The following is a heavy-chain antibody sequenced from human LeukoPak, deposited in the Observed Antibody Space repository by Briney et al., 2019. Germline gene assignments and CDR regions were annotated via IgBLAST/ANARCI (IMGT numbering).Heavy chain of an antibody. D-gene: IGHD3-16*01. CDR2: IRYDGSNK. CDR1: GFTFSSYG. Sequence: PGGSLRLSCAASGFTFSSYGMHWVRQAPGKGLEWVAFIRYDGSNKYYADSVKGRFTISRDNSKNTLYLQMNSLRAEDTAVYYCAKDLGFIWSEIDYWGQGTLVTVSS. J-gene: IGHJ4*02. CDR3: AKDLGFIWSEIDY. V-gene: IGHV3-30*02.